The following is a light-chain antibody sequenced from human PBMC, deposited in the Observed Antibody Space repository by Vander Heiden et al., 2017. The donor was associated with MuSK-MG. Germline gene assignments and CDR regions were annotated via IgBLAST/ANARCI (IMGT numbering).Light chain of an antibody. J-gene: IGKJ1*01. CDR3: QQDGSSPQT. V-gene: IGKV3-20*01. Sequence: EIVLTQSPGTLSLSPGERATLSSMASQSVTSTYLAWYQHKPGQAPRLLIYGVSSSSTGIPDRFSGSGYVTHFTLTISRLEPQDIAVYYCQQDGSSPQTFGQGTKVEIK. CDR1: QSVTSTY. CDR2: GVS.